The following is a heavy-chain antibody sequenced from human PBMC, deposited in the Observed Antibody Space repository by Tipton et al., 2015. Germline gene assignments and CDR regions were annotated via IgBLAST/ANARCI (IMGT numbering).Heavy chain of an antibody. CDR1: VGSFSGYQ. D-gene: IGHD6-19*01. V-gene: IGHV4-34*01. Sequence: TLSLTCDVSVGSFSGYQWSWIRQPPGEGLEWIGEINNSRNTIYNPSLKSRVTVSVDTSKNHFSLRLTSVTAADTALYYCARGGVAVAGAFDIWGQGTMVTVS. J-gene: IGHJ3*02. CDR3: ARGGVAVAGAFDI. CDR2: INNSRNT.